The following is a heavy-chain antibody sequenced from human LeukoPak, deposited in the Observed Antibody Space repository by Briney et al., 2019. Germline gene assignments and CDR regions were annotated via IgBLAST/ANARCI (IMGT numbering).Heavy chain of an antibody. J-gene: IGHJ4*02. CDR3: ARGALRDSYGCTRFDY. V-gene: IGHV3-21*01. D-gene: IGHD5-18*01. Sequence: PGGSLRLSCAASGFTFNSYSMSWVRQAPGKGLEWVSSISSSSSSYIYYADSVKGRFTISRDNAKNSLYLQMNSLRAEDTAVYYCARGALRDSYGCTRFDYWGQGTLVTVSS. CDR1: GFTFNSYS. CDR2: ISSSSSSYI.